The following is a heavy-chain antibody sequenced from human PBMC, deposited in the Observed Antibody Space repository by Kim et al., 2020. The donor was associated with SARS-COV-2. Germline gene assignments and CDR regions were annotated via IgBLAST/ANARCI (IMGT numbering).Heavy chain of an antibody. CDR3: AIALEYYYDWAA. V-gene: IGHV3-7*01. Sequence: YYVDSVKGRFTISRDAAKNSLYLQMKSLRAEDTAVYYCAIALEYYYDWAAWGQGTLVTVSA. D-gene: IGHD3-22*01. J-gene: IGHJ5*02.